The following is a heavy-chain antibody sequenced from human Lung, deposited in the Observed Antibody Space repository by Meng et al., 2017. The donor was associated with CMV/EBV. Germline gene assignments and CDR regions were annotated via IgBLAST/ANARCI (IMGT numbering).Heavy chain of an antibody. D-gene: IGHD5-24*01. CDR2: IYYTGST. CDR3: AREAGRDGYATPKFDY. Sequence: QVQLQASGPGLVKPSQTLSLTCTVSGGSIGSGGYYWSWIRQHPGKGLEWIGYIYYTGSTFYNPSLKSRVTISVDTSKNQFSLKLIPATAADTAVYYCAREAGRDGYATPKFDYWGQGTLVTASS. CDR1: GGSIGSGGYY. V-gene: IGHV4-31*03. J-gene: IGHJ4*02.